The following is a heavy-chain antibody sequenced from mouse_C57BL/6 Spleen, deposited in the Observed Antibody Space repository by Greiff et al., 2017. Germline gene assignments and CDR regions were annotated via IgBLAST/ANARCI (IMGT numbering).Heavy chain of an antibody. V-gene: IGHV10-1*01. J-gene: IGHJ2*01. D-gene: IGHD1-1*01. CDR2: IRSKSNNYAT. CDR3: VREYYDY. CDR1: GFSFNTYA. Sequence: EVKVVESGGGLVQPKGSLKLSCAASGFSFNTYAMNWVRQAPGKGLEWVARIRSKSNNYATYYADSVKDRFTISRDDSESMLYLQMNNLKTEDTTMYYCVREYYDYWGQGTTLTVSS.